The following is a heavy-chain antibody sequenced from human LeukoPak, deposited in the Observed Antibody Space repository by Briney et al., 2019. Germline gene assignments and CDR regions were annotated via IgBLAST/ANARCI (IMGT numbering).Heavy chain of an antibody. D-gene: IGHD6-19*01. Sequence: QPGGSLRLSCAASGFTFSSYAIYWVRQAPGKGLEWVSGISGSGGDTYFADSVKGRFTISRDNSKNTVFLQVDSLRAEDTAVYYCAKTTAGYSSGRYPGWPVDYWGQGTLVTVSS. CDR1: GFTFSSYA. J-gene: IGHJ4*02. CDR3: AKTTAGYSSGRYPGWPVDY. V-gene: IGHV3-23*01. CDR2: ISGSGGDT.